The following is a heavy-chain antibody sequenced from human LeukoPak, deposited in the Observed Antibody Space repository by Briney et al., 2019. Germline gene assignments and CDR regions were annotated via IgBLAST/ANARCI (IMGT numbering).Heavy chain of an antibody. D-gene: IGHD4-17*01. J-gene: IGHJ4*02. V-gene: IGHV3-30-3*01. Sequence: GGSLRLSCAASGFTFSSYAMHWVRQAPGKGLEWVAVISYDGSNKYYADSVKGRFTISRDNAKNSLYLQMNSLRAEDTAVYYCARGHDYGAWGQGTLVTVSS. CDR3: ARGHDYGA. CDR2: ISYDGSNK. CDR1: GFTFSSYA.